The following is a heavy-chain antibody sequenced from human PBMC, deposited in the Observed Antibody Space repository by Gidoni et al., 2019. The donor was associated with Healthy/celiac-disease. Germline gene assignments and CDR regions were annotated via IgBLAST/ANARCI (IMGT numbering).Heavy chain of an antibody. J-gene: IGHJ6*02. V-gene: IGHV3-48*03. D-gene: IGHD2-15*01. CDR3: ARVGYCSGGSCYYYYGMDV. CDR1: GFHFSSYE. Sequence: EVQLVESGGGLVQPGGSLRLSCAASGFHFSSYEMNWVRQAPGKGLEWVSYISSSGSTIYYADSVKGRFTISRDNAKNSLYLQMNSLRAEDTAVYYCARVGYCSGGSCYYYYGMDVWGQGTTVTVSS. CDR2: ISSSGSTI.